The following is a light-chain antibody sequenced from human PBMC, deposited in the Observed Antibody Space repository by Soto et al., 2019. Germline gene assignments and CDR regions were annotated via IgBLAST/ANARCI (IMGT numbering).Light chain of an antibody. Sequence: AIQMTQSPSFVSASLGDRVPITCLASQDIGNALALYQQRPGPAPKLLIYAASSLQSGLPSRFSGGGSGTDFTLTVNNPQLGDIATYYCLQDYNFPLTFGGGPKVEIK. CDR1: QDIGNA. CDR3: LQDYNFPLT. J-gene: IGKJ4*01. CDR2: AAS. V-gene: IGKV1-6*01.